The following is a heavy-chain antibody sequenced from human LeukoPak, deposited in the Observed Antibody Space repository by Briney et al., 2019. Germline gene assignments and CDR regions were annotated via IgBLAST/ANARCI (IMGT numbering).Heavy chain of an antibody. J-gene: IGHJ4*02. V-gene: IGHV3-30*03. CDR2: MSFDGSNK. D-gene: IGHD2-15*01. CDR1: GFTFSTFG. Sequence: GGSLRLSCAASGFTFSTFGFHWVRQAPGKGLEWVAVMSFDGSNKYYADSVKGRFTISRDNSKKTLYLQMNSLRTEDTAVYYCARAGYCSGGSCYGSDYWGQGTLVSVSS. CDR3: ARAGYCSGGSCYGSDY.